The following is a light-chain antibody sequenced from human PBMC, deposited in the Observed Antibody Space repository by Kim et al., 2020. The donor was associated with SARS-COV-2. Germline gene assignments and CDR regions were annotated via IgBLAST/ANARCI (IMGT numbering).Light chain of an antibody. CDR2: GAS. Sequence: ASVGDRVTITCRASQDISSNLAWFQQKPGKAPKSLIYGASSLQSGAPSRFSGGVFGTDFTLTISSLQAEDSATYYCQQYSSYPRTFGQGTKVDIK. CDR3: QQYSSYPRT. V-gene: IGKV1-16*01. CDR1: QDISSN. J-gene: IGKJ1*01.